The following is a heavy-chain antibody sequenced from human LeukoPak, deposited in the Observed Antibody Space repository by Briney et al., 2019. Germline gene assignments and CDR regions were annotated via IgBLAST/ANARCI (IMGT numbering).Heavy chain of an antibody. Sequence: SKTLSLTCAVYGGSFSGYYWSWIRQPPGKGLEWIGEINHSGSTNYNPSLKSRVTISVDTSKNQFSLKLSSVTAADTAVYYCARGPKYYDFWSGYYTYYGMDVWGQGTTVTVSS. D-gene: IGHD3-3*01. J-gene: IGHJ6*02. CDR3: ARGPKYYDFWSGYYTYYGMDV. V-gene: IGHV4-34*01. CDR1: GGSFSGYY. CDR2: INHSGST.